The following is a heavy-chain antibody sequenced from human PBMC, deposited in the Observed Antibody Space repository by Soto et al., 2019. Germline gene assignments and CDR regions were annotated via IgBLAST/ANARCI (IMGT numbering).Heavy chain of an antibody. D-gene: IGHD4-4*01. Sequence: GGSLGLSCAAYGFTFSINAMGWVRQAPGKGLEWVSAISGSGGSTFYADSVKGRFTISRDNSKNTLYLQMNSLRAEDTAVYYCARGTTVTSIVFDYWGQGTLVTVSS. CDR3: ARGTTVTSIVFDY. V-gene: IGHV3-23*01. J-gene: IGHJ4*02. CDR2: ISGSGGST. CDR1: GFTFSINA.